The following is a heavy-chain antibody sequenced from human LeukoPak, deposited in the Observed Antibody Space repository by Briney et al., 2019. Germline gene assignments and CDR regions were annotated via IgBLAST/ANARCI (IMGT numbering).Heavy chain of an antibody. CDR2: INHNGST. CDR1: GGSFSGYY. Sequence: PSETHSLTCAVYGGSFSGYYWSWIRQPPGKGLEWIGEINHNGSTNYNPSLKSRVTISVDTSKNQFSLKLSSVTAADTAVYYCARGRGYYDPFGDVWGKGTTVTLSS. CDR3: ARGRGYYDPFGDV. V-gene: IGHV4-34*01. D-gene: IGHD3-22*01. J-gene: IGHJ6*03.